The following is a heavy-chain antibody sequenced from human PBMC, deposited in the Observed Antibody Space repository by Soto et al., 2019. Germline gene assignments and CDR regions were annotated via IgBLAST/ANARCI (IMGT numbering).Heavy chain of an antibody. D-gene: IGHD6-19*01. V-gene: IGHV4-39*01. Sequence: PSETLSLTGTVADGSISSSSCYWGWIRQPPGKGLEWIGGIYYSGSTYYNPSLKSRVTISVDTSKNQFSLRLSSVTAADTAVYYCARHPGIAVINWFDPWGQGTLVTVSS. CDR3: ARHPGIAVINWFDP. J-gene: IGHJ5*02. CDR2: IYYSGST. CDR1: DGSISSSSCY.